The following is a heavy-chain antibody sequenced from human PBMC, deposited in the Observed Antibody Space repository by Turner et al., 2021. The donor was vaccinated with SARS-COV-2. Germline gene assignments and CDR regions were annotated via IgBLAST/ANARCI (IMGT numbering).Heavy chain of an antibody. CDR2: IYSGGST. Sequence: EVQLVETGGGLIQPGGSLRLSCAASGFVVSSNSMNWVRQAPGKGLEWISVIYSGGSTYYADSVKGRFTISRDSSKNTLYLQMNSLRAEDTAVYYCARPFGTAVVPPSRGQGTTVTVSS. D-gene: IGHD2-2*01. CDR3: ARPFGTAVVPPS. CDR1: GFVVSSNS. J-gene: IGHJ6*02. V-gene: IGHV3-53*02.